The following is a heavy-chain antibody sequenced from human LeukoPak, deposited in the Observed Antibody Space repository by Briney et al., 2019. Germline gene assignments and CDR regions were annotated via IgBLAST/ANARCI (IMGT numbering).Heavy chain of an antibody. D-gene: IGHD2-2*01. CDR1: GGSFSGYY. Sequence: SETLSLACAVYGGSFSGYYWSWIRQPPGKGLEWIGEINHSRSTNYNPSLKSRVTISVDTSKNQFSLKLSSVTAADTAVYYCARGRLGPQDIVVVPAAQDAYYFDYWGQGTLVTVSS. CDR2: INHSRST. J-gene: IGHJ4*02. CDR3: ARGRLGPQDIVVVPAAQDAYYFDY. V-gene: IGHV4-34*01.